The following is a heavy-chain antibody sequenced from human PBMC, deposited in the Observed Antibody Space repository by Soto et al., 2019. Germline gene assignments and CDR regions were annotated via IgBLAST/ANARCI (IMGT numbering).Heavy chain of an antibody. J-gene: IGHJ4*02. D-gene: IGHD6-6*01. Sequence: ASVKVSCKASGYTFTSYYMHWVRQAPGQGLEWMGIINPSGGSTSYAQKFQGRVTMTRDTSTSTVYMELSSLRSEDTAVYYCARDLGTSSIAARTFDHWGQGTLVTVSS. CDR1: GYTFTSYY. CDR2: INPSGGST. CDR3: ARDLGTSSIAARTFDH. V-gene: IGHV1-46*03.